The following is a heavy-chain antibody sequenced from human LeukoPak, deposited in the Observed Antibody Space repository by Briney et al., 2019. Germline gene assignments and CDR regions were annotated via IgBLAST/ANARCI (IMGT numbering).Heavy chain of an antibody. J-gene: IGHJ6*02. CDR3: ARVHRYPHHLDV. CDR2: IMPLFNTA. Sequence: SVKVSCKASGGTFSSYSITWVRQAPGQGLEWMGGIMPLFNTANYTQQFQGRVTITTDESTSTAYMELSSLRFEDTAMYYCARVHRYPHHLDVWGQGTPVNVSS. CDR1: GGTFSSYS. D-gene: IGHD1-14*01. V-gene: IGHV1-69*05.